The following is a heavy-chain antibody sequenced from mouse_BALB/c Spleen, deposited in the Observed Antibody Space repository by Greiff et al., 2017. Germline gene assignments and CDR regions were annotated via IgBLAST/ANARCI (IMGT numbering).Heavy chain of an antibody. D-gene: IGHD1-1*01. CDR2: IYPGNSDT. V-gene: IGHV1-5*01. CDR1: GYTFTSYW. J-gene: IGHJ4*01. CDR3: TRGILDYYGSSNYYAMDY. Sequence: VQLVESGTVLARPGASVKMSCKASGYTFTSYWMHWVKQRPGQGLEWIGAIYPGNSDTSYNQKFKGKAKLTAVTSTSTAYMELSSLTNEDSAVYYCTRGILDYYGSSNYYAMDYWGQGTSVTVSS.